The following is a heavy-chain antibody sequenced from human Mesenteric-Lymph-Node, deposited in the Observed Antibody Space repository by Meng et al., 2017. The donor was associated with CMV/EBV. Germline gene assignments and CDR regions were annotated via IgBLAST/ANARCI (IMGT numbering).Heavy chain of an antibody. CDR2: SSSSGSTI. CDR3: ETQPYCGDECYFDY. Sequence: GGSLRLSCAASGFTFSAYYMSWIRQAPGTGLEWVSYSSSSGSTIYYAESVKGRFTIYRDNAKNSLYLQMNSLRAEDTAVYYCETQPYCGDECYFDYWGQGTLVTVSA. D-gene: IGHD2-21*01. CDR1: GFTFSAYY. J-gene: IGHJ4*02. V-gene: IGHV3-11*04.